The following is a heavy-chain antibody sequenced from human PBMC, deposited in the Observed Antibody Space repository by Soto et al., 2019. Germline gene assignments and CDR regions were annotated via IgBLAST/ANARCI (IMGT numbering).Heavy chain of an antibody. V-gene: IGHV3-33*01. CDR2: IWYDGSNK. Sequence: QVQLVESGGGVVQPGRSLRLSCAASGFTFSSYGMHWVRQAPGKGLERVAVIWYDGSNKYYADSVKGRVTISRDNSKNTLYLQMNSLRAEDTAVYYCARGGRDRGVTDYWGQGTLVTVSS. J-gene: IGHJ4*02. CDR1: GFTFSSYG. D-gene: IGHD3-10*01. CDR3: ARGGRDRGVTDY.